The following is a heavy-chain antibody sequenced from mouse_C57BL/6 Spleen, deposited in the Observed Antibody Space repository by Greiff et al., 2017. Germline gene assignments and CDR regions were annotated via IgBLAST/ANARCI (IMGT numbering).Heavy chain of an antibody. CDR1: GFSLTSYG. CDR3: ATVVALYYAMDY. J-gene: IGHJ4*01. Sequence: VMLVESGPGLVQPSQSLSITCTVSGFSLTSYGVHWVRQSPGKGLEWLGVIWRGGSTDYNAAFMSRLSITKDNSKSQVFFKMNSLQADDTAIYYCATVVALYYAMDYWGQGTSVTVSS. V-gene: IGHV2-5*01. D-gene: IGHD1-1*01. CDR2: IWRGGST.